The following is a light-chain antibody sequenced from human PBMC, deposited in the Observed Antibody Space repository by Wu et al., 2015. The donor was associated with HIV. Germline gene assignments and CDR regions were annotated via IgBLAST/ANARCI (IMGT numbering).Light chain of an antibody. CDR2: DAS. CDR3: QQRIKWPLT. J-gene: IGKJ5*01. Sequence: EIVLTQSPATLSLSPGERATLSCRASQSVDSYLAWYHQKPGQAPRLLIYDASNRATGIPARFTGSGSGTDFTLTISSLEPEDFAVYYCQQRIKWPLTFGQGTQLEIK. V-gene: IGKV3-11*01. CDR1: QSVDSY.